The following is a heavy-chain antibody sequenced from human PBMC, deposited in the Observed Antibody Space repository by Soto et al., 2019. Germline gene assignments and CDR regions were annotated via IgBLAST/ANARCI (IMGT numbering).Heavy chain of an antibody. D-gene: IGHD6-13*01. V-gene: IGHV3-23*01. J-gene: IGHJ6*02. CDR2: ISGSGGST. CDR1: GFTFSSYA. Sequence: HPGGSLRLSCAASGFTFSSYAVSWVRQAPGKGLEWVSAISGSGGSTYYADSVKGRFTISRDNSKNTLYLQMNSLRAEDTAVYYCAKDRVVDSSSWYYDYYYGMDVWGQGTTVTVSS. CDR3: AKDRVVDSSSWYYDYYYGMDV.